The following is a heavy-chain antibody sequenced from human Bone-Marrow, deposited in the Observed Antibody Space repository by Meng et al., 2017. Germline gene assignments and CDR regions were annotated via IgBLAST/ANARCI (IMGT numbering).Heavy chain of an antibody. CDR2: IIHIFGKA. D-gene: IGHD1-26*01. CDR1: GGTFSSYA. CDR3: ARGSIVGATTDFDY. Sequence: SVKVSCKASGGTFSSYAISWVRQAPGQGLGWMGGIIHIFGKANYAQKFQGRVTITADESTSTAYMELSSLRSEDTAVYYCARGSIVGATTDFDYWGQGTTVTVSS. V-gene: IGHV1-69*13. J-gene: IGHJ4*02.